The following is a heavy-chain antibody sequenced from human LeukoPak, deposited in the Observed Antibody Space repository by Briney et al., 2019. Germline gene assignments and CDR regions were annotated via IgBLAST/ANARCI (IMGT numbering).Heavy chain of an antibody. CDR1: GGSIGSSSYY. V-gene: IGHV4-39*07. CDR3: ARSLVARSDWFDP. Sequence: SETLSLTCTVSGGSIGSSSYYWGWIRQPPGKGLEWIGSIYYSGSTYYNPSLKSRVTISVDTSKNQFSLKLSSVTAADTAVYYCARSLVARSDWFDPWGQGTLVTVSS. CDR2: IYYSGST. J-gene: IGHJ5*02.